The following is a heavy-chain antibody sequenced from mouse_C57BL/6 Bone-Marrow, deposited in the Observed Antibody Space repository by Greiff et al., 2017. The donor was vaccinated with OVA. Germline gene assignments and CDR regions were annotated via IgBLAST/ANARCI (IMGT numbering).Heavy chain of an antibody. D-gene: IGHD1-1*01. Sequence: EVQGVESGGGLVQPGGALKLSCAASGFTFRDYYMYWVRPTPEKRLEWVAYISNGGGSTYYPDTVKGRFTISRDNAKNTLYLQMSRLKSEDTAMYYCARDYYGSSFYAMDYWGQGTSVTVSS. J-gene: IGHJ4*01. V-gene: IGHV5-12*01. CDR3: ARDYYGSSFYAMDY. CDR2: ISNGGGST. CDR1: GFTFRDYY.